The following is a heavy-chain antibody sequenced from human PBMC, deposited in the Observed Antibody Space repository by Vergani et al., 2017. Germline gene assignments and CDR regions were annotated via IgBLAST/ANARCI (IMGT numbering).Heavy chain of an antibody. J-gene: IGHJ1*01. Sequence: QLQLQESGPGLVKPSETLSLTCTVSGVSIGSNSYYWGWIRQPPWKGLEWIGTIYYTGTTYYNEAHKSRLTISVDTSNNQFSLNLTSVTAADTAVYYCTRHGRSGWAGYFQHWGQGTLVTASS. CDR1: GVSIGSNSYY. V-gene: IGHV4-39*01. CDR2: IYYTGTT. D-gene: IGHD6-19*01. CDR3: TRHGRSGWAGYFQH.